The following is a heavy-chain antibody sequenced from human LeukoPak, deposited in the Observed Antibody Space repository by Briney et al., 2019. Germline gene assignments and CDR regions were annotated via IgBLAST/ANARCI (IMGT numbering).Heavy chain of an antibody. CDR1: GYTFTGYD. Sequence: ASVKVSCKASGYTFTGYDMHWVRQAPGQGLEWMGWINPNSGGTNYAQKFQGRVTMTRNTSISTAYMELSSLRSEDTAVYYCARGMRAVYYYYMDVWGKGTTVTISS. CDR2: INPNSGGT. J-gene: IGHJ6*03. V-gene: IGHV1-2*02. CDR3: ARGMRAVYYYYMDV.